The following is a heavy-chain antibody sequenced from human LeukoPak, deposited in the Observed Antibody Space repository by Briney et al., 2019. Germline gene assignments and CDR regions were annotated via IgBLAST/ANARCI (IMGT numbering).Heavy chain of an antibody. D-gene: IGHD6-13*01. CDR2: IYYSGST. J-gene: IGHJ5*02. Sequence: SETLSLTCAVYGGSFSGYYWSWIRQPPGKGLEWIGYIYYSGSTNYNPSLKSRVTISVDTSKNQFSLKLSSVTAADTAVYYCARASIAAAGTWFDPWGQGTLVTVSS. CDR1: GGSFSGYY. CDR3: ARASIAAAGTWFDP. V-gene: IGHV4-59*01.